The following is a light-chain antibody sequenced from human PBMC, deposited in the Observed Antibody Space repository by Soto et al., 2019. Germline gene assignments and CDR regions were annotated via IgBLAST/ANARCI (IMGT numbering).Light chain of an antibody. CDR1: TSNLGSNT. J-gene: IGLJ3*02. CDR3: AAWDDSLNGRV. Sequence: QSVLTQPPSASGTPGQRVTISCSGSTSNLGSNTVNWYQQLPGTAPKLLIYKNSQRPSGVPDRFSGSSSGTSASLAISGLQSEDEADYYCAAWDDSLNGRVFGGGTKLTVL. CDR2: KNS. V-gene: IGLV1-44*01.